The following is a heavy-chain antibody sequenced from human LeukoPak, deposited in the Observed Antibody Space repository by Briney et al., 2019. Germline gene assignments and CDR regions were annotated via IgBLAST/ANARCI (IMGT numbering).Heavy chain of an antibody. CDR1: GFTVSSNY. D-gene: IGHD1-26*01. Sequence: GGSLRLSCAASGFTVSSNYMSWVRQAPGKGLEWVSVIYSGGSTYYADSVKGRFTISRDNSKSTLYIQMNSLRAEDTAVYYSARDQGGPTSYWGQGTLVTVSS. V-gene: IGHV3-53*01. CDR2: IYSGGST. J-gene: IGHJ4*02. CDR3: ARDQGGPTSY.